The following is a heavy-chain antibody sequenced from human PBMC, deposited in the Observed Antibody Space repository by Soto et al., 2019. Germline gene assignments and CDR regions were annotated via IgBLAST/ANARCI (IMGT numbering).Heavy chain of an antibody. CDR1: GGSISTYY. CDR3: ARGRPDGARLAP. V-gene: IGHV4-59*08. Sequence: PSETLSLTCTVSGGSISTYYWSWIRQPPGQGLEWIGYIYYSDNTNYNPSLNNRVTMSLDTSKNQFSLKLSSVTAADTAVYYCARGRPDGARLAPGGKEPLVTVPS. D-gene: IGHD6-6*01. CDR2: IYYSDNT. J-gene: IGHJ4*02.